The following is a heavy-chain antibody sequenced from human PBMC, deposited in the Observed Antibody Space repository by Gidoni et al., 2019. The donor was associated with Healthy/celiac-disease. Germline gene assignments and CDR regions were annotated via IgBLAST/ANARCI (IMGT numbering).Heavy chain of an antibody. CDR3: TEGGV. J-gene: IGHJ4*02. V-gene: IGHV3-7*01. Sequence: EVQLVESGGGLVQPGGSLRLSCAASRFTFSSYWMSWVRRAPGKGLEWVANIKQDGSEKYYVDSVKGRFTISRDNAKNSLYLQMNSLRAEDTAVYYCTEGGVWGQGTLVTVSS. CDR1: RFTFSSYW. D-gene: IGHD6-25*01. CDR2: IKQDGSEK.